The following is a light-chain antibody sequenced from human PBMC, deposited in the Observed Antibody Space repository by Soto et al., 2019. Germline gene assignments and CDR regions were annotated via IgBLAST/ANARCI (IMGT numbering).Light chain of an antibody. CDR1: SSDVGGYNS. J-gene: IGLJ1*01. Sequence: QSALTQPASVSGSPGQSITISCTGTSSDVGGYNSVSWYQQHPGKAPKVIIYQISNRPSGVSSRFSGSKSGNTASLTISGLQAEDEADYYCSSYTRSVTYVFGTGTKLTVL. CDR3: SSYTRSVTYV. CDR2: QIS. V-gene: IGLV2-14*03.